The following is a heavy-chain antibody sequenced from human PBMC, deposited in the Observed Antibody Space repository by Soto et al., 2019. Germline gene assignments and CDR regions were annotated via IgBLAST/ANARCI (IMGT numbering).Heavy chain of an antibody. CDR3: ARESGGATATVDFYYFYMAV. CDR1: GDTFNDYY. J-gene: IGHJ6*03. V-gene: IGHV1-2*02. CDR2: INPNGGVT. D-gene: IGHD5-12*01. Sequence: QVQLVQSGAEVKRPGASVTVSCRSSGDTFNDYYIHWVRQAPGQGLEWMGWINPNGGVTKYGQKSQCRMTMTRATSIMTAYMPLSRLRSPATAVYHSARESGGATATVDFYYFYMAVWGSGTTVTVSS.